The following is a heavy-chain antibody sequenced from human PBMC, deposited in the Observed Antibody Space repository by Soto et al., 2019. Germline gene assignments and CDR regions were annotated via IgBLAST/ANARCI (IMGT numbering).Heavy chain of an antibody. CDR2: IYHSGST. Sequence: QLQLQESGSGLVKPSQTLSLTCAVSGGSISSGGYSWSWIRQPPGKGLEWIGYIYHSGSTYYNPSLKSRVTISVHRSKNQFSLKLSSVTAATTAVYYCARARTVTPGGMDVWGQGTTVTVSS. CDR1: GGSISSGGYS. V-gene: IGHV4-30-2*01. D-gene: IGHD4-4*01. J-gene: IGHJ6*02. CDR3: ARARTVTPGGMDV.